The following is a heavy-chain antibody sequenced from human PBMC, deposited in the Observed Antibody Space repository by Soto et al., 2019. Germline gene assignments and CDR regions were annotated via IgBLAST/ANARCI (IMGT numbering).Heavy chain of an antibody. D-gene: IGHD3-3*01. Sequence: PGGSLRLSCAASGFTFNDHAMHWVRQAPGKGLEWVSSISWDSGIREYADSVKGRFTISRDNAKNSLYLEMNSLRADDTALYYCAKGYNNYWSGYYAHWGQGTPVTVSS. V-gene: IGHV3-9*01. CDR2: ISWDSGIR. CDR3: AKGYNNYWSGYYAH. CDR1: GFTFNDHA. J-gene: IGHJ4*02.